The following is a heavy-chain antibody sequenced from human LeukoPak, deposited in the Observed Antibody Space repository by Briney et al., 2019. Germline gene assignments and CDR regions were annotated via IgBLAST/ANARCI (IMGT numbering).Heavy chain of an antibody. CDR3: ASGFSSVVTPFRY. CDR2: FDPQNGET. D-gene: IGHD4-23*01. V-gene: IGHV1-24*01. J-gene: IGHJ4*02. CDR1: GYSLTELP. Sequence: GASVKVSCKVSGYSLTELPMHWVRQAPGKGLEWMGGFDPQNGETIYAQKFRGRVTVTGDTSTETAYLELRSLRSEDTALYYCASGFSSVVTPFRYWGQGTQVTVSS.